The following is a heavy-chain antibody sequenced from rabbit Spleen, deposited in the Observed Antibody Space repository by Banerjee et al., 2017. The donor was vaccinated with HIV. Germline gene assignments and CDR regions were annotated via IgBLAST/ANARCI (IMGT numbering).Heavy chain of an antibody. V-gene: IGHV1S7*01. Sequence: QLKETGGGLVQPGGSLKLSCKASGFDLSNYGVSWVRQAPGKGLEWIGYIDPVFDTTYYATWVNGRFTISSHNAQNTLCLQLNSLTVADTATYFCARDKELAIWGYEFDLWGPGTLVTVS. CDR2: IDPVFDTT. J-gene: IGHJ6*01. D-gene: IGHD3-1*01. CDR3: ARDKELAIWGYEFDL. CDR1: GFDLSNYG.